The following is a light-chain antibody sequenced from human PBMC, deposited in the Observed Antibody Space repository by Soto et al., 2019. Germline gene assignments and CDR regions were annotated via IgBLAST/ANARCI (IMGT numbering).Light chain of an antibody. Sequence: EIVMTQSPATLSVSPGERATLSCRASQSVSSNLAWYQQKPGQAPRLHIHDASTRATGTPARFSGSGSGTEFTLTISSLQSEDSAVYYCQQYNNWRTFGQGTKVEIK. J-gene: IGKJ1*01. V-gene: IGKV3-15*01. CDR2: DAS. CDR3: QQYNNWRT. CDR1: QSVSSN.